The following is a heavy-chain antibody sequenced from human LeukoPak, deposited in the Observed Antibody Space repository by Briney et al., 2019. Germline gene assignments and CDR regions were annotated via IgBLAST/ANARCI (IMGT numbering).Heavy chain of an antibody. CDR3: ASLFCSGVSCSFDY. CDR2: VYDSGST. D-gene: IGHD2-15*01. J-gene: IGHJ4*02. Sequence: PSETLSLTCSVSGGSISRYHWNWIRQPPGKGLEWIGYVYDSGSTNYNPSLKSRVTMSVDTSKNQFSLKLSSVTAADSAVYYCASLFCSGVSCSFDYWGQGTLVTVSS. CDR1: GGSISRYH. V-gene: IGHV4-59*01.